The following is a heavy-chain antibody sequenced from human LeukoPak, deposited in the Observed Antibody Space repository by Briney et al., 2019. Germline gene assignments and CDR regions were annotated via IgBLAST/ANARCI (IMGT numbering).Heavy chain of an antibody. CDR1: GFTFSDYY. V-gene: IGHV3-23*01. CDR2: ISGSGGST. Sequence: GGSLRLSCAASGFTFSDYYMSWVRQAPGKGLEWVSAISGSGGSTYYADSVKGRFTISRDNSKNTLYLQMNSLRAEDTAVYYCAKDRYIAVAGKGVEKYNWFDPWGQGTLVTVSS. D-gene: IGHD6-19*01. J-gene: IGHJ5*02. CDR3: AKDRYIAVAGKGVEKYNWFDP.